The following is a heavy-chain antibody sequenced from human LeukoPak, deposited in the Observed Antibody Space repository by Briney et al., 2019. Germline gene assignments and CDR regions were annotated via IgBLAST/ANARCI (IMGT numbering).Heavy chain of an antibody. CDR1: GCTFSSYW. D-gene: IGHD2-15*01. V-gene: IGHV3-74*01. CDR3: ARVPRYCSGGSCNYFDY. Sequence: GGSLRLSCAASGCTFSSYWMHWVRQAPGKGLVWVSRINSDGSSTSYADSVKGRFTISRDNAKNSLYLQMNSLRAEDTAAYYCARVPRYCSGGSCNYFDYWGQGTLVTVSS. CDR2: INSDGSST. J-gene: IGHJ4*02.